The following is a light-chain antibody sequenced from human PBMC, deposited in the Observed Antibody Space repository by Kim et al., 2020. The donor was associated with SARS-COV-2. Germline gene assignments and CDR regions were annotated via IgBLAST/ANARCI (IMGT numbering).Light chain of an antibody. V-gene: IGLV3-9*01. CDR1: SIGAKS. Sequence: SYELTQPLSESVALGQTARITCGGSSIGAKSVHWYQQKPGQAPVLVIYRDRNRPSGIPERFSGSNSGNTATLTISRAQAGDEADYYCHVWDSKTAVFGGG. CDR2: RDR. J-gene: IGLJ3*02. CDR3: HVWDSKTAV.